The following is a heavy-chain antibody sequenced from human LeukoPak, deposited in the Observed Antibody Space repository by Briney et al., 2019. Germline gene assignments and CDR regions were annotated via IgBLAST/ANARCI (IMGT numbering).Heavy chain of an antibody. V-gene: IGHV3-20*04. CDR2: INWNGGST. CDR1: GFTFSTYW. J-gene: IGHJ4*02. Sequence: GGSLRLSCAASGFTFSTYWMTWVRQAPGKGLEWVSGINWNGGSTGYADSVKGRFTISRDNAKNSLYLQMNSLRAEDTALYYCARDSVPYCGGDCYRVYFDYWGQGTLVTVSS. CDR3: ARDSVPYCGGDCYRVYFDY. D-gene: IGHD2-21*02.